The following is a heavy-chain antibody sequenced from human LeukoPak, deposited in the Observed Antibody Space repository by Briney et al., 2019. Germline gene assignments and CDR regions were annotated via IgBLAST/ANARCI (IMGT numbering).Heavy chain of an antibody. CDR1: GFTFSNYI. CDR3: ARVNWNDVGSFDY. Sequence: GGSLRLSCAASGFTFSNYIMNWVRQAPGKGLEWLSYISSSSSPIYNADSVKGRFTISRDNAKNSLYLQMNSLRDEDTGVYYCARVNWNDVGSFDYWGQGTLVTVSS. CDR2: ISSSSSPI. D-gene: IGHD1-20*01. V-gene: IGHV3-48*02. J-gene: IGHJ4*02.